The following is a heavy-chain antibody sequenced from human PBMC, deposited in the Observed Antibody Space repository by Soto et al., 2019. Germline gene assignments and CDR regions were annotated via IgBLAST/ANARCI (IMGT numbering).Heavy chain of an antibody. CDR1: GYTFTSYG. V-gene: IGHV1-18*01. Sequence: ASVKVSCKASGYTFTSYGISWVRQAPGQGLEWMGWISAYNGNTNYAQKLQGRVTMTTDTSTSTAYMELRSLRSDDTAVYYCARDSAYDFWSGYTYWYFDLWGRGTLVTVYS. CDR2: ISAYNGNT. CDR3: ARDSAYDFWSGYTYWYFDL. D-gene: IGHD3-3*01. J-gene: IGHJ2*01.